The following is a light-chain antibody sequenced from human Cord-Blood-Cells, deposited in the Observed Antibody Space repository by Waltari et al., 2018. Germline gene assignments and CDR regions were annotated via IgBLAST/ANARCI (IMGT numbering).Light chain of an antibody. J-gene: IGKJ1*01. CDR3: QQYGSSPWT. V-gene: IGKV3-20*01. CDR1: QSVSSSY. CDR2: GAS. Sequence: EIVLTQSPGTLSLSPGERATLSCRASQSVSSSYLAWYQQKPGQAPRLRIYGASSRATGSPDRVSGSGSGTDFTLTISRLEPEDFAVYYCQQYGSSPWTFGQGTKVEIK.